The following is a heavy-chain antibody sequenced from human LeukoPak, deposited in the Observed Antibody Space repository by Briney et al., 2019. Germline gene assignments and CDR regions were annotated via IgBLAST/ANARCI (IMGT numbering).Heavy chain of an antibody. D-gene: IGHD6-19*01. Sequence: GRSLRLSCAASGFTFSSYGMHWVRQAPGKGLEWVAVIWYDGSNKYYADSVKGRFTISRDNSKNTLYLQMNSLRAEDTAVYYCAREDSRGWTFPRGAFDIWGQGTMVTVSS. CDR2: IWYDGSNK. V-gene: IGHV3-33*01. CDR3: AREDSRGWTFPRGAFDI. CDR1: GFTFSSYG. J-gene: IGHJ3*02.